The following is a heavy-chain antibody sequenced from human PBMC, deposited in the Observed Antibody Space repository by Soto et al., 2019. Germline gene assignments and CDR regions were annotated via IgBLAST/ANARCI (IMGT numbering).Heavy chain of an antibody. Sequence: QVQLVESGGGVVQPGRSLRLSCAASGFTFSSYGMHLVRQAPGTGLEWVAVISYDGSNKYYADSVKGRFTISRDNSKNTLYLPMNSLRAKDTAVYYCAKAGDWELPYFDYWGQGTLVTVSS. D-gene: IGHD1-26*01. CDR3: AKAGDWELPYFDY. CDR1: GFTFSSYG. CDR2: ISYDGSNK. V-gene: IGHV3-30*18. J-gene: IGHJ4*02.